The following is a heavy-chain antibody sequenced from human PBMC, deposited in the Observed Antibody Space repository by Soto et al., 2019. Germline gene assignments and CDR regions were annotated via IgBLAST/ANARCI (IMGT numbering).Heavy chain of an antibody. Sequence: SETLSLTCNVSGGSISRSYWIWIRQSPGKRPEWIGYIHYTGTTRYNPSLKSRVTVSVDTSKNQISLKLTSVTTADTGVYYCARGGEAVAGYYYSGLHVWGRGTTVTVSS. D-gene: IGHD6-19*01. J-gene: IGHJ6*02. CDR3: ARGGEAVAGYYYSGLHV. CDR1: GGSISRSY. CDR2: IHYTGTT. V-gene: IGHV4-59*01.